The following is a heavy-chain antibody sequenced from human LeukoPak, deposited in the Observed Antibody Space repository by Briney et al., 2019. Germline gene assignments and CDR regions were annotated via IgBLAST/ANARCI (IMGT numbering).Heavy chain of an antibody. CDR2: ISAYNGNT. CDR1: GYTFTSYG. CDR3: ARTYYYDSSGYYLGNFDC. J-gene: IGHJ4*02. D-gene: IGHD3-22*01. V-gene: IGHV1-18*01. Sequence: ASVKVSCKASGYTFTSYGISWVRQAPGQGLEWMGWISAYNGNTNYAQKFQGRVTITADKSTSTVYMELSSLRSEDTAVYYCARTYYYDSSGYYLGNFDCWGQGTLVTVSS.